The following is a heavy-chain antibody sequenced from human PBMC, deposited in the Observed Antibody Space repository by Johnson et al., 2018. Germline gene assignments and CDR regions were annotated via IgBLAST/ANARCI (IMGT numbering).Heavy chain of an antibody. J-gene: IGHJ4*02. CDR3: ARGEYSYGYDY. CDR1: GFTFSNSA. Sequence: VQLVQSGGGLVQXGGSXRLXCAASGFTFSNSAMHWVRQAPGKGLEYVSTVSRNGGSTYYADSVRGRFTISRDNSKNTLYLQMGSLRAEDMAVYYCARGEYSYGYDYWGQGTLVTVSS. CDR2: VSRNGGST. D-gene: IGHD5-18*01. V-gene: IGHV3-64*07.